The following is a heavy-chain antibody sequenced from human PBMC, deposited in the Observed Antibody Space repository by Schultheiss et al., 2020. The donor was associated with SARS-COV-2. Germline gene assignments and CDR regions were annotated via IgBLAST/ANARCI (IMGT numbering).Heavy chain of an antibody. V-gene: IGHV3-30*18. CDR2: ISYDGSNK. J-gene: IGHJ6*03. D-gene: IGHD4-17*01. Sequence: GGSLRLSCAASGFTFSNAWMSWVRQAPGKGLEWVAVISYDGSNKYYADSVKGRFTISRDNSKNTLYLQMNSLRAEDTAVYYCAKDPYMTTVTLYYMDVWGKGTTVTVSS. CDR1: GFTFSNAW. CDR3: AKDPYMTTVTLYYMDV.